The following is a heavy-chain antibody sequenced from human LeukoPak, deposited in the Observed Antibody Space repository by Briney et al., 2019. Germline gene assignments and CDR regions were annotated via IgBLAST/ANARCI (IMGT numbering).Heavy chain of an antibody. J-gene: IGHJ4*02. Sequence: PGGSLRLSCAASGFTFRDYAMSWVRQAPGKGLECVSIINGRGDRTYYADSVKGRFTISRDNSKNMLYLQMNSLRAEDTAVYYCAKDRDNGKDFDSWGQGTLVTVSS. V-gene: IGHV3-23*01. CDR2: INGRGDRT. CDR3: AKDRDNGKDFDS. CDR1: GFTFRDYA. D-gene: IGHD1-1*01.